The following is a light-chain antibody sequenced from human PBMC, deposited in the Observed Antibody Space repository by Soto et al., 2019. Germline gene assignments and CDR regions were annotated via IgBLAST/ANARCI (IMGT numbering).Light chain of an antibody. V-gene: IGKV1-5*03. CDR1: QTISSW. Sequence: DIQMTQSPSTLSGSVGDRVTITCRASQTISSWLAWYQQKPGKAPKPLIYKASTLKSGVPSRFSGSGSGTEFTLTISSLQPDDFATYYCQQYNSFSGTFGQGTKVDIK. J-gene: IGKJ1*01. CDR2: KAS. CDR3: QQYNSFSGT.